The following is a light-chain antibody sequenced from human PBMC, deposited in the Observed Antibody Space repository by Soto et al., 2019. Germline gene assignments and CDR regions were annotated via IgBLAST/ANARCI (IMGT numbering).Light chain of an antibody. CDR2: GAS. CDR1: QSVSSN. J-gene: IGKJ1*01. CDR3: QQYDGWPRT. V-gene: IGKV3D-15*01. Sequence: IEMPHSQAALSVSPGLRVTLSCRASQSVSSNLAWYQQKPGQAPRLLIYGASTRATGIPARFSGSGSGTEFTLTISSLQSEDFAFFYCQQYDGWPRTFGQGTKVDIK.